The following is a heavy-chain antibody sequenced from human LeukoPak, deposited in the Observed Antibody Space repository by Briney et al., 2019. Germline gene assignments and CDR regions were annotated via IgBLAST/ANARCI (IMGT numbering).Heavy chain of an antibody. Sequence: GGSLRLSCVASGFTFSSYAMNWVRQAPGKGLEWVSGISGSSGSTYYADSVKGRFTISRDNSKNTLYLQMNSLRAEDTAIYYCARSYSSGSWGQGTLVTVSS. CDR1: GFTFSSYA. CDR3: ARSYSSGS. D-gene: IGHD6-19*01. V-gene: IGHV3-23*01. J-gene: IGHJ4*02. CDR2: ISGSSGST.